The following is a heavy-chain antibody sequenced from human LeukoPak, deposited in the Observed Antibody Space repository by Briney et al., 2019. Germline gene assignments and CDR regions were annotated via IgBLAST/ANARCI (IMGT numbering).Heavy chain of an antibody. CDR1: GGSISSYY. Sequence: SETLSLTCTVSGGSISSYYWSWIRQPPGKGLEGIGYIYYSGSTNYNPSLKSRVTISVDTSKNQFSLKLSSVTAADTAVYYCADQRGPYYFDYWGQGTLVTVSS. D-gene: IGHD3-10*01. J-gene: IGHJ4*02. V-gene: IGHV4-59*01. CDR2: IYYSGST. CDR3: ADQRGPYYFDY.